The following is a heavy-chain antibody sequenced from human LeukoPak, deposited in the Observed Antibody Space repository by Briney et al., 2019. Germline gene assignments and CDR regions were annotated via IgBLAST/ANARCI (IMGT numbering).Heavy chain of an antibody. Sequence: GESLQISCNGSGYSFTSYWIGWVRPMPGKGLEWIGIIYPGDSDTRYSPSFQGQVTISADKSISTAYLQWSSLKASDTAMYYCARHLMVYASTYYYYYGMDVWGQGTTVTVSS. CDR1: GYSFTSYW. D-gene: IGHD2-8*01. V-gene: IGHV5-51*01. CDR3: ARHLMVYASTYYYYYGMDV. J-gene: IGHJ6*02. CDR2: IYPGDSDT.